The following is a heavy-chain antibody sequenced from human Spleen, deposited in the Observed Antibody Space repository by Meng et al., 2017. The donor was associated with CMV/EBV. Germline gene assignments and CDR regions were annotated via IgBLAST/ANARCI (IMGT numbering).Heavy chain of an antibody. J-gene: IGHJ4*02. V-gene: IGHV3-43*01. CDR1: GFTFHDYT. D-gene: IGHD6-6*01. CDR3: AQDGRGSSGAYYFDY. CDR2: ITWDGVST. Sequence: GESLKISCAASGFTFHDYTMHWVRQAPGKGLEWVSLITWDGVSTYYEDSVKGRFTISRDNRKNSLYLQMNSLRTEDTALYYCAQDGRGSSGAYYFDYWGQGTLVTVSS.